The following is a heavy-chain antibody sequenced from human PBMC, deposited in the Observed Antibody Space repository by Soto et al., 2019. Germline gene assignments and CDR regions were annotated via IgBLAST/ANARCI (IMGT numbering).Heavy chain of an antibody. CDR2: IIPILGIA. CDR3: ARDHYYYGMDV. J-gene: IGHJ6*02. CDR1: GGTFSSYT. V-gene: IGHV1-69*02. Sequence: QVQLVQSGAEVKKPGSSVKVSCKASGGTFSSYTISWVRQAPGQGLEWMGRIIPILGIANYAQKFQGRVTITADKSTITAYMELSSLRAEDTAVYYCARDHYYYGMDVLGQGNTVMVSS.